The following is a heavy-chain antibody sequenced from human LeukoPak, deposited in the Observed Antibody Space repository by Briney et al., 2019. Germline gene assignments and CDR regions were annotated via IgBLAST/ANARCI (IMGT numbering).Heavy chain of an antibody. D-gene: IGHD3-9*01. CDR1: GFTFRSYW. CDR3: ARERYDILTGYSADGFDI. Sequence: GGSLRLSCAASGFTFRSYWMSWVRQAPGKKPEWVANIKEDGSEKYYDDSVRGRFTISRDNAKNTLYLQMNSLRAEDTAVYYCARERYDILTGYSADGFDIWGQGTMVTVSS. CDR2: IKEDGSEK. V-gene: IGHV3-7*01. J-gene: IGHJ3*02.